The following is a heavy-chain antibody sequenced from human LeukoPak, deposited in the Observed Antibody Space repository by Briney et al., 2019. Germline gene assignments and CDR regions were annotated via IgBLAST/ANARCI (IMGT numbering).Heavy chain of an antibody. V-gene: IGHV4-39*01. J-gene: IGHJ4*02. CDR2: IYFTGNT. CDR3: ASEAHRGGGFDS. D-gene: IGHD3-16*01. CDR1: GGSISSDTYF. Sequence: SETLSLTCTVSGGSISSDTYFWGWIRQPPGKGLEWIANIYFTGNTYYNPSLKSRATISVDTSKNQFSLTLSSVTAADTALYYCASEAHRGGGFDSWGQGTQVTVSS.